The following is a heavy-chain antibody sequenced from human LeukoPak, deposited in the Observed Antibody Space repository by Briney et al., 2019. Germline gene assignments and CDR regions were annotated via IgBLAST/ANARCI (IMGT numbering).Heavy chain of an antibody. CDR2: INSDGINT. CDR1: GFTFSNYW. Sequence: GGSLRLSCAASGFTFSNYWMHWVRQAPGKGLVWVSRINSDGINTSYADSVKGRFTISRDNAKNSLYLQMNSLRAEDTAVYYCARDLSIDRSSWYFYSVGDAFDIWGQGTMVTVSS. V-gene: IGHV3-74*01. D-gene: IGHD6-13*01. J-gene: IGHJ3*02. CDR3: ARDLSIDRSSWYFYSVGDAFDI.